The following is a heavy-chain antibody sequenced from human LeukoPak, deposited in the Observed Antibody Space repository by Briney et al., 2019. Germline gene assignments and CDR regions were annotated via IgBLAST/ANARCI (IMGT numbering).Heavy chain of an antibody. CDR1: GFTFSSYG. J-gene: IGHJ5*02. D-gene: IGHD2-15*01. CDR2: ISYDGSNK. V-gene: IGHV3-30*18. CDR3: AKDNRYCSGGSCYVNWFDP. Sequence: PGGSLRLSCAASGFTFSSYGKHWVRQAPGKGLEWVAVISYDGSNKYYADSVKGRFTISRDNSKNTLYLQMNSLRAEDTAVYYCAKDNRYCSGGSCYVNWFDPWGQGTLVTVSS.